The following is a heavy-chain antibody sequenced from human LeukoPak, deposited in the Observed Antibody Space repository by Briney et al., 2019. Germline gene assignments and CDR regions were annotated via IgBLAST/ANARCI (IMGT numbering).Heavy chain of an antibody. CDR3: ASWQDDAFDI. V-gene: IGHV4-59*08. J-gene: IGHJ3*02. CDR1: GGSISSYY. Sequence: SETLSLTCTLSGGSISSYYWSWIRQPPGKGLEWIGYIYYSGSTNYNPSLKSRVTISVDTSKNQFSLKLSSVTAADTAVYYCASWQDDAFDIWGQGTMVTVSS. CDR2: IYYSGST.